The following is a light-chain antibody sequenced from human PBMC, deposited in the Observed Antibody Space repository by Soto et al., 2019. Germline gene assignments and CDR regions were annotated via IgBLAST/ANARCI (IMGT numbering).Light chain of an antibody. Sequence: DIQLTQSPSSLSASVGDRVTSTCRASQSVTTYLNWYQQKPGKAPKLLISAASSLRDGVPSRFSGSGSGTVFTLTINTLHPEDFATYYCQQSFSDPPLSFGGGTRVEVK. CDR1: QSVTTY. CDR3: QQSFSDPPLS. CDR2: AAS. J-gene: IGKJ4*01. V-gene: IGKV1-39*01.